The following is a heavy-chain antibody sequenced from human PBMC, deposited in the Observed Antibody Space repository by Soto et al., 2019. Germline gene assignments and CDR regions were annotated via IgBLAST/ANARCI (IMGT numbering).Heavy chain of an antibody. V-gene: IGHV3-23*01. CDR3: AKDREGIGVAGHFDY. CDR1: GFSFSSYA. Sequence: GGSLRLSCAASGFSFSSYAMSWVRQAPGKGLEWVSGISGRGDSTYYADSVKGRFTFSRDNSRNTLYLQMSSLRAEDTAVYYCAKDREGIGVAGHFDYWGRGTLVTVSS. J-gene: IGHJ4*02. D-gene: IGHD6-19*01. CDR2: ISGRGDST.